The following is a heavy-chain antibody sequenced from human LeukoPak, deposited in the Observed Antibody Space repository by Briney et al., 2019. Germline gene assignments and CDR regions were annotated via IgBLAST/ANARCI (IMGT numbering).Heavy chain of an antibody. V-gene: IGHV4-30-4*01. Sequence: SETLSLTCTVSGGSISSGSYYWSWIRQPPGKGLEWIGYIYYSGSTYYNPSLKSRVTISVDTSKNQFSLKLSSVTAADTAVYYCARGDLHSSSWYYFDYWGQGTLVTVSS. D-gene: IGHD6-13*01. CDR1: GGSISSGSYY. J-gene: IGHJ4*02. CDR2: IYYSGST. CDR3: ARGDLHSSSWYYFDY.